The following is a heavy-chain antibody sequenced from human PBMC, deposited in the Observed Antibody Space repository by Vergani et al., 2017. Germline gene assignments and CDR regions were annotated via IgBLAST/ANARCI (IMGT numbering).Heavy chain of an antibody. CDR2: IYWDDDK. Sequence: QITLKESGPTLVKPTQTLTLTCTFSGFSLSTSGVGVGWIRQPPGKALEWLALIYWDDDKRYSPSLKSRLTITKDTSKNQVVLTMTIMDPVDTATYYCARARKEVSGFDYWGQGTLVTVSS. CDR3: ARARKEVSGFDY. CDR1: GFSLSTSGVG. V-gene: IGHV2-5*02. J-gene: IGHJ4*02. D-gene: IGHD2-15*01.